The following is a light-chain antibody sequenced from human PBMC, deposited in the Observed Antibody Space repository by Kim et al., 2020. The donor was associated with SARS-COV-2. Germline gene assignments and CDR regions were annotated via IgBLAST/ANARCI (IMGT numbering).Light chain of an antibody. CDR3: QQYYSYPRT. J-gene: IGKJ1*01. V-gene: IGKV1-8*01. CDR2: ATS. Sequence: AIRITQSPSSLSASTGDRVTITCRASQDISKYLAWYQQKPGKAPKLLIYATSTLQSGVPSRFSGSGSGTDFTLTISCLQSEDFATYYCQQYYSYPRTFGQGTKVDIK. CDR1: QDISKY.